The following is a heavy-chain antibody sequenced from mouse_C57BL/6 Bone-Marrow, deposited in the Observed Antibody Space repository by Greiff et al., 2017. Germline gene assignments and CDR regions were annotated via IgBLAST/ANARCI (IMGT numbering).Heavy chain of an antibody. CDR1: GFTFSDYG. D-gene: IGHD2-4*01. V-gene: IGHV5-17*01. J-gene: IGHJ4*01. CDR2: ISSGSSTI. CDR3: ARNYDYFYYYAMDY. Sequence: EVQRVESGGGLVKPGGSLKLSCAASGFTFSDYGMHWVRQAPEKGLEWVAYISSGSSTIYYADTVKGRFTISRDNAKNTLFLQMTSLRSEDTAMYYCARNYDYFYYYAMDYWGQGTSVTVSS.